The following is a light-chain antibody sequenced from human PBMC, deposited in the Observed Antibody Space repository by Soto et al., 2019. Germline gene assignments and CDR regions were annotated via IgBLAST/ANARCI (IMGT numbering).Light chain of an antibody. V-gene: IGLV2-8*01. J-gene: IGLJ1*01. Sequence: QSALTQPPSASGSPGQSVTISCTGTSSDIGYYNYVSWYQQHPGKAPKLLIYEVTKRPSGVPDRFSGSKSGNTASLTVSGLQAEDEADHYCSSFAGVSTVFGTGTKVTVL. CDR3: SSFAGVSTV. CDR1: SSDIGYYNY. CDR2: EVT.